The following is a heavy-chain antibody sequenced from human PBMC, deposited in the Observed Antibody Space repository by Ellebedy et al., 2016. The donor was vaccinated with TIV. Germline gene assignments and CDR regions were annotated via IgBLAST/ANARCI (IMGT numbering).Heavy chain of an antibody. CDR1: GYTFTSYY. J-gene: IGHJ5*02. CDR2: INPSGGST. V-gene: IGHV1-46*01. CDR3: ARDRWEVLPSCWFDP. Sequence: AASVKVSCKASGYTFTSYYMHWVLQAPGQGLEWMGIINPSGGSTSYAQKFQGRVTMTRDTSTSTVYMELSSLRSEDTAVYYCARDRWEVLPSCWFDPWGQGTLVTVSS. D-gene: IGHD4-23*01.